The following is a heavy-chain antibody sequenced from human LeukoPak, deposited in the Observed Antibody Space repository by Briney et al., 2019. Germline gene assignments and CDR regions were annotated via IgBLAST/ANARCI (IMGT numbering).Heavy chain of an antibody. V-gene: IGHV1-69*04. J-gene: IGHJ6*02. Sequence: GSSVKVSCKASGGTFSSYAISWVRQAPGQGLEWMGRIIPILGIANYAQKFQGRVTITADKSTSTAYMELGSLRSEDTAVYYCARRSYGSGSPYYYYGMDVWGQGTTVTVSS. CDR2: IIPILGIA. D-gene: IGHD3-10*01. CDR3: ARRSYGSGSPYYYYGMDV. CDR1: GGTFSSYA.